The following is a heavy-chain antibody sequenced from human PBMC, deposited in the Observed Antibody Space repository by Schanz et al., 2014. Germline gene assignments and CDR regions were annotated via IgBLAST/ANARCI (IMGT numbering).Heavy chain of an antibody. CDR3: TRDVRLDRRGNWFDP. CDR2: IGTSGGT. CDR1: GFTFTNYA. J-gene: IGHJ5*02. Sequence: DVQLLESGGGLVQPGGSLRLSCAASGFTFTNYAMSWVRQAPGKGLEWVSTIGTSGGTNYAESVKGRFTISRDNSKNTLYLQMNSLRAEDTAVYYCTRDVRLDRRGNWFDPWGQGTLXTVSS. V-gene: IGHV3-23*01. D-gene: IGHD1-1*01.